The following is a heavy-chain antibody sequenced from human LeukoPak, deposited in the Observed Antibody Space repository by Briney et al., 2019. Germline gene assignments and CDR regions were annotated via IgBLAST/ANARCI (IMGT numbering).Heavy chain of an antibody. CDR2: INAGNGNT. CDR3: ARVQDLIVVVPAAVGAFDI. V-gene: IGHV1-3*01. CDR1: GYTFTSYA. J-gene: IGHJ3*02. D-gene: IGHD2-2*01. Sequence: ASVKVSCKASGYTFTSYAMHWVRQAPGQRLEWIGWINAGNGNTKYSQKFQGRVTITRDTSASTAYMELSSLRSEDTAVYYCARVQDLIVVVPAAVGAFDIWGQGTMVTVSS.